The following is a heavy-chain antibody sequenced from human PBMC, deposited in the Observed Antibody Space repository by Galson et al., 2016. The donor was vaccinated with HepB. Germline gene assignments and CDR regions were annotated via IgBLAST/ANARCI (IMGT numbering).Heavy chain of an antibody. CDR2: ISGYNGNT. CDR3: ARAPSQSLQLNMDV. CDR1: GYTFINYA. V-gene: IGHV1-18*01. J-gene: IGHJ6*02. D-gene: IGHD5-24*01. Sequence: QSGAEVKKPGASVKVSCKTSGYTFINYAISWVRQAPGQGLEWMGWISGYNGNTNYAQNLQGRVTMTTDTSTSTVYMELKRLRSDDTALYYCARAPSQSLQLNMDVWGQGTTVTVSS.